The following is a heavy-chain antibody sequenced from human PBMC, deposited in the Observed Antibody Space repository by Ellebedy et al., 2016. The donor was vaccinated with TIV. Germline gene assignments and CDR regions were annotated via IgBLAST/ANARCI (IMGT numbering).Heavy chain of an antibody. CDR2: IRQEGDEI. D-gene: IGHD4-17*01. V-gene: IGHV3-7*01. CDR3: ARRASYGDYAVQVNPWFDP. Sequence: GEPLKISCAASGFNFRSYWMTWVRQAPEKGLEWVAKIRQEGDEIYYVESVKGRFTISRDNAKNSLFLQMNSLRVEDTAVYYCARRASYGDYAVQVNPWFDPWGQGTLVTVSS. CDR1: GFNFRSYW. J-gene: IGHJ5*02.